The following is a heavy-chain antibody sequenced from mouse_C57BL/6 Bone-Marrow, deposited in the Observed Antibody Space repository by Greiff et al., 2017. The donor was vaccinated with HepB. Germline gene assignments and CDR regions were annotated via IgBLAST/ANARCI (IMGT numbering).Heavy chain of an antibody. D-gene: IGHD2-2*01. V-gene: IGHV1-19*01. J-gene: IGHJ3*01. CDR3: ARSTMVTTRFAY. CDR1: GYTFTDYY. Sequence: EVQLQQSGPVLVKPGASVKMSCKASGYTFTDYYMNWVKQSHGKSLEWIGVINPYNGGTSYNQKFKGKATLTVYKSSSTAYMEINSLTSEDSAVYYCARSTMVTTRFAYWGQGTLVTVSA. CDR2: INPYNGGT.